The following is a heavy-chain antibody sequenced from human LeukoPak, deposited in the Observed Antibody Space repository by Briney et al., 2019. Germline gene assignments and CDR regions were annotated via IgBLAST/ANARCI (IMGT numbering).Heavy chain of an antibody. CDR3: ARHYGP. CDR2: IYDSGST. D-gene: IGHD3-10*01. CDR1: GFTFRNYW. V-gene: IGHV4-39*01. Sequence: GSLRLSCVVSGFTFRNYWMSWVCQAPGKGLEWIGSIYDSGSTYYNPSLKSRVTISVDTSKNQFSLKLNSVTAADTAVYYCARHYGPWGQGTLVTVSS. J-gene: IGHJ5*02.